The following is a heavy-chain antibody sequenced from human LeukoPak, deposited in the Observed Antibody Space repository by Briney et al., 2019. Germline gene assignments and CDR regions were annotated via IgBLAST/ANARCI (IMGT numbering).Heavy chain of an antibody. CDR1: GGSISSFF. CDR3: ARIYGDYGGSYYYYMDV. CDR2: THNSGTT. J-gene: IGHJ6*03. Sequence: TASETLSLTCTVSGGSISSFFWNWIRQPPGKGLEWIGFTHNSGTTNYNPSLKSRVTMSLDTSKNQFSLKLSSVTAADTAVYYCARIYGDYGGSYYYYMDVWGKGTTVTISS. D-gene: IGHD4-17*01. V-gene: IGHV4-59*01.